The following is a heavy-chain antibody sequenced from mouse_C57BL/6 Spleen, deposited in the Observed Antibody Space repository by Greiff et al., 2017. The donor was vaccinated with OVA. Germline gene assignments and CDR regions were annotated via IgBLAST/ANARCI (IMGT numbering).Heavy chain of an antibody. CDR3: AKEGGLYYGSSYGAMDY. D-gene: IGHD1-1*01. V-gene: IGHV2-5*01. Sequence: VHLVESGPGLVQPSQSLSITCTVSGFSLTSYGVHWVRQSPGKGLEWLGVIWRGGSTDYNAAFMSRLSITKDNSKSQVFFKMNSLQADDTAIYYCAKEGGLYYGSSYGAMDYWGQGTSVTVSS. J-gene: IGHJ4*01. CDR2: IWRGGST. CDR1: GFSLTSYG.